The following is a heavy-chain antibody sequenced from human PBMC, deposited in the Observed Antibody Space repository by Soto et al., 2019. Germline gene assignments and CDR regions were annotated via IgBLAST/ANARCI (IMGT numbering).Heavy chain of an antibody. CDR3: ARDPKTTGGQHWAFNYFDS. J-gene: IGHJ4*02. Sequence: QVQLVESGGGVVQPGRSLRLSCAASGFSFSISPMHWLRQAPGKGPEWVALISYDGTNKFYADSVKGRFTISRDNSKSTLYLHVDSLRPEDAAVYYCARDPKTTGGQHWAFNYFDSWGQGTLVTVSS. CDR2: ISYDGTNK. V-gene: IGHV3-30-3*01. CDR1: GFSFSISP. D-gene: IGHD2-8*02.